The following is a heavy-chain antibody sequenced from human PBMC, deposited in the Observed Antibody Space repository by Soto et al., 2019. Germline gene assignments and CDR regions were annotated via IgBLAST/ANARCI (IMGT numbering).Heavy chain of an antibody. D-gene: IGHD3-10*01. CDR2: IRSKAKGYTT. CDR3: ARGGKDHLTHYFIDY. Sequence: EVQLVESGGGLVQPGGSLRVSCVVSGFTLSDHSMDWVRQAPGKGLEWIGRIRSKAKGYTTEYAASVQGRFVISRDDSRSSLYLQMNSLETDDTAVYYCARGGKDHLTHYFIDYWGQGTLVTVSS. CDR1: GFTLSDHS. J-gene: IGHJ4*02. V-gene: IGHV3-72*01.